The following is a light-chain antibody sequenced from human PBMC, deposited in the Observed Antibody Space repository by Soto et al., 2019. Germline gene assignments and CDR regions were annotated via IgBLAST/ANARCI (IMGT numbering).Light chain of an antibody. J-gene: IGKJ4*01. CDR1: QSVSSY. V-gene: IGKV3-11*01. Sequence: EIVLTQSPATLSLSPGERATLSCRASQSVSSYLVWYQQKPGQAPRLLIYDASNSAPGIPARFSGSGSGTDFTLTISSLEPEAVAVYYCQQRSNWPTFGGGTKVEIK. CDR2: DAS. CDR3: QQRSNWPT.